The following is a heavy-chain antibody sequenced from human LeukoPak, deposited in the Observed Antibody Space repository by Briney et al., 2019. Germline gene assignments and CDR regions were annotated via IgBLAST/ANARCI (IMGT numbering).Heavy chain of an antibody. CDR1: GFTFSNYA. Sequence: GVSLRLSCAASGFTFSNYAMTWVRQAPGKGREWVSAISGSGASTYYTDSLRGRFTIARDNSKNTLHLQMNSLRAEDTAVYYCAKGALGGITMPYSWFDPWGQGTLVTVSS. J-gene: IGHJ5*02. CDR2: ISGSGAST. D-gene: IGHD3-10*01. V-gene: IGHV3-23*01. CDR3: AKGALGGITMPYSWFDP.